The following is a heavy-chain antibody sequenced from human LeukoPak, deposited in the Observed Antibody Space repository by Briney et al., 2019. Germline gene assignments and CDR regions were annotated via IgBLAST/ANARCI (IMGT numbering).Heavy chain of an antibody. CDR1: GFTLGHHG. CDR3: ARGKYGGYFIDY. D-gene: IGHD5-12*01. Sequence: GRSLTLSCAASGFTLGHHGMHWVRQAPGKGLVWVSRIKPDGSDTNYADSVKGRFTISRDNAKNTVYLQMNSLRAEDTAVYYCARGKYGGYFIDYWGQGTLVTVSS. V-gene: IGHV3-74*01. CDR2: IKPDGSDT. J-gene: IGHJ4*02.